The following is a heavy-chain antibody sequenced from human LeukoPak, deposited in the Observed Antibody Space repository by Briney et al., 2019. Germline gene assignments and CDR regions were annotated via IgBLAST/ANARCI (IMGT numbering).Heavy chain of an antibody. V-gene: IGHV4-59*01. CDR2: IYYSGST. CDR3: AGDPGVNRYYYYMDV. D-gene: IGHD3-3*01. Sequence: PSETLSLTFTVSGGSISSYYWSWIRQPPGKGLEWIGYIYYSGSTNYNPSLKSRVTISVDTSKNQFSLKLSSVTAADTAVYYCAGDPGVNRYYYYMDVWGKGTTVTVSS. CDR1: GGSISSYY. J-gene: IGHJ6*03.